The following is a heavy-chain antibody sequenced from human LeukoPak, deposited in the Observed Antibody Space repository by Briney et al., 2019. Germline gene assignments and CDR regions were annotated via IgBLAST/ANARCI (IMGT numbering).Heavy chain of an antibody. D-gene: IGHD3-3*01. Sequence: KPGGSLRLSCAASGFTFSSYSMNWVRQAPGKGLEWVSSISSSSSYIYYADSVKGRFTISRDNAKNSLYLQMNSLRAEDTAVYYCAKDRVLLEWFSGGVDYWGQGTLVTVSS. CDR3: AKDRVLLEWFSGGVDY. V-gene: IGHV3-21*01. CDR2: ISSSSSYI. CDR1: GFTFSSYS. J-gene: IGHJ4*02.